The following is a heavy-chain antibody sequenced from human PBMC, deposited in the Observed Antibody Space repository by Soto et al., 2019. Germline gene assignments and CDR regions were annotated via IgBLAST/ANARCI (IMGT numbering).Heavy chain of an antibody. CDR2: ISAYNGNT. D-gene: IGHD3-22*01. V-gene: IGHV1-18*01. J-gene: IGHJ6*02. CDR1: GYNFTSYG. Sequence: TVKVLCKASGYNFTSYGITCVRPAPGQGREGMGWISAYNGNTNYAQNFQGRVAICADESTSTADMGVSRLRSEDPDVYYCASSRLPYYYDSSGYQRQYYYGMDVWGQGTTVTVSS. CDR3: ASSRLPYYYDSSGYQRQYYYGMDV.